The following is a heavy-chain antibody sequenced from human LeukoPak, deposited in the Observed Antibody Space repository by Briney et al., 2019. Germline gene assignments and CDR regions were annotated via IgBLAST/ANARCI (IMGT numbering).Heavy chain of an antibody. CDR1: GYSFTNYW. V-gene: IGHV5-51*01. D-gene: IGHD2/OR15-2a*01. Sequence: GESLKISCKGSGYSFTNYWIGWVRQMPGKGLEWRGINYPGDSDTRYSPFIQGQVSISADKSISTAYLQWSSLKASDTAMYYCASYGDSTSYYSGAFDLWGQGTMVTVSS. CDR3: ASYGDSTSYYSGAFDL. CDR2: NYPGDSDT. J-gene: IGHJ3*01.